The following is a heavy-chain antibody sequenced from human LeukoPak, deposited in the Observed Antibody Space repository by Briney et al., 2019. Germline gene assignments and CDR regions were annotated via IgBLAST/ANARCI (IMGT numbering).Heavy chain of an antibody. Sequence: GGSVRLSCAASVFYFSSYSIRWVRQAPWKGLEWVLSISGSGGSTYYADSVKGRFTISRDNSKNTLYLQMNSLRAEDTAVYYCAKGAEWELLFYFDYWGQGTLVTVSS. V-gene: IGHV3-23*01. CDR3: AKGAEWELLFYFDY. D-gene: IGHD1-26*01. CDR1: VFYFSSYS. J-gene: IGHJ4*02. CDR2: ISGSGGST.